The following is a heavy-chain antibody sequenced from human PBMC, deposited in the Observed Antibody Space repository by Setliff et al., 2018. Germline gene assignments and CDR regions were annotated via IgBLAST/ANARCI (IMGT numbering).Heavy chain of an antibody. CDR3: ARAGPTVTFFRVLVISWWDP. CDR1: GDSISSGSYY. V-gene: IGHV4-61*09. Sequence: CTVSGDSISSGSYYWTWIRQPAGKGLEWIGHFHTGGSTNYNRSLRSRVSISVDTSKNQFSLKLSSVTAADTATYYCARAGPTVTFFRVLVISWWDPWGQGSLVTVSS. J-gene: IGHJ5*02. CDR2: FHTGGST. D-gene: IGHD3-3*01.